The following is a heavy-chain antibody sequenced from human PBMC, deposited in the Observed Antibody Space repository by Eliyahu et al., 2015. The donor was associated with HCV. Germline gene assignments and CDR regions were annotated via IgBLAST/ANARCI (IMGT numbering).Heavy chain of an antibody. D-gene: IGHD3-10*01. CDR1: GYXFTDYN. J-gene: IGHJ4*02. CDR3: VLNYYGSGILYNYFDY. CDR2: SNPDNGXT. Sequence: QVQLVQFGAEVKRPGASVKVSCEASGYXFTDYNIHWXRQAPGQGLXWRGWSNPDNGXTFLAQKFKGRVTLTRDPSITTHYLELSSLRSDDTAVYYCVLNYYGSGILYNYFDYWGQGTLVTVSS. V-gene: IGHV1-2*02.